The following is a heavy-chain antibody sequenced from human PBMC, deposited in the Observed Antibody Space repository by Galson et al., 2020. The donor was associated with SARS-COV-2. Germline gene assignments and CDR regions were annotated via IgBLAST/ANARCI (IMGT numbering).Heavy chain of an antibody. CDR2: MFYVGST. CDR1: GGSISRFY. J-gene: IGHJ2*01. V-gene: IGHV4-59*01. CDR3: AGEGIGGGPGNGYFDL. D-gene: IGHD3-3*01. Sequence: SETLSLTCTVSGGSISRFYWNWIRQPPGKPLARIGYMFYVGSTNYNPSLRGRVNISVDTSKRLVSLMLASVTAADTAIYFCAGEGIGGGPGNGYFDLWGRGTLVTVSS.